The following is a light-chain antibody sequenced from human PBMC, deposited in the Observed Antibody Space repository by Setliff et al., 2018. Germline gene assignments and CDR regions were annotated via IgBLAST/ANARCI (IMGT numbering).Light chain of an antibody. CDR3: CSYAGSYTFV. Sequence: LTQPRSVSGSPGQSVTISCTGTSSDVGGYNYVSWYQQHPGKAPKLMIYDVSKRPSGVPDRFSGSKSGNTASLTISGLQAEDEADYYCCSYAGSYTFVFGGGTKVTVL. J-gene: IGLJ3*02. CDR1: SSDVGGYNY. V-gene: IGLV2-11*01. CDR2: DVS.